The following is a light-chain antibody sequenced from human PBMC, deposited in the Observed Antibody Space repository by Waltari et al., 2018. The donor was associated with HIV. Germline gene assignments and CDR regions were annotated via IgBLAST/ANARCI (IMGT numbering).Light chain of an antibody. Sequence: QSALTPPPSASGSPGQSVTISCTGTSSAVGGYNFVSWYQQHPGQAPKLMIFEVTKRPSGVPARFSGSETGNTASLTVSGLQADDEADYYCSSYAGSNNLVFGGGTKLTVL. CDR3: SSYAGSNNLV. J-gene: IGLJ2*01. V-gene: IGLV2-8*01. CDR2: EVT. CDR1: SSAVGGYNF.